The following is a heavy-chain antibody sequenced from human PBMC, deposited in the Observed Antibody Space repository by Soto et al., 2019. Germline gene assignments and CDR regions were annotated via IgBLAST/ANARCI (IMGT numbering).Heavy chain of an antibody. CDR2: ISSSSSTI. D-gene: IGHD1-26*01. CDR1: GFTFSSYS. Sequence: GGSLRLSCAASGFTFSSYSMNWVRQAPGKGLEWVSYISSSSSTIYYADSVKGRFTISRDNAKNSLYLQMNSLRDEDTAVYYCARARVRSYYGFAYYYGMDVWGQGTTVTVSS. CDR3: ARARVRSYYGFAYYYGMDV. V-gene: IGHV3-48*02. J-gene: IGHJ6*02.